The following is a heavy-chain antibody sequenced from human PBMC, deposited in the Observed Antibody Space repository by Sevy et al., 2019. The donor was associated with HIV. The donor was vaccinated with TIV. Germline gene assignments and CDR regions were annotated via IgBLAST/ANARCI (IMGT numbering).Heavy chain of an antibody. CDR1: GFTFSSYW. Sequence: GGCLRLSCAASGFTFSSYWMHWVRQAPGKGLVWVSRINSDGSSTSYEDSVKGRFTISRDNAKNTLYLQMNSLRAEDTAEYYCESDDRSGWYEVDYYYYYGMDVWGQGTTVTVSS. CDR2: INSDGSST. V-gene: IGHV3-74*01. J-gene: IGHJ6*02. D-gene: IGHD6-13*01. CDR3: ESDDRSGWYEVDYYYYYGMDV.